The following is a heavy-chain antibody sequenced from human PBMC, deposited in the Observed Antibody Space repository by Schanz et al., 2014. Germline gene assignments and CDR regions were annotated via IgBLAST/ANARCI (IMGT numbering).Heavy chain of an antibody. J-gene: IGHJ6*02. D-gene: IGHD4-4*01. CDR3: ASALTTWGGMDV. Sequence: QVQWVQSGADVKKPGTAVKVSCKASEYTFTRHYMHWVRQAPGQGLEWMGIIHSTGGTTSHAQKFQGRVTMTRDTSTSTVYMELSSLRSEDTAVYYCASALTTWGGMDVWGQGPTVTVSS. CDR1: EYTFTRHY. V-gene: IGHV1-46*01. CDR2: IHSTGGTT.